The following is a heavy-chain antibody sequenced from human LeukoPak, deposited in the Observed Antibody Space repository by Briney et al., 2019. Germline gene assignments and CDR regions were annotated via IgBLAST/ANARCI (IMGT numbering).Heavy chain of an antibody. CDR2: MNPNSGNT. Sequence: ASVKVSCKASEYTFTSYDINWVRQATGQGLEWMGWMNPNSGNTGYPQKFQGRVTMTRNTSISTAYMQLSSLRSEDTAVYYCARGRRKYDFWSDYLTYYYMDVWGKGTTVTVSS. V-gene: IGHV1-8*01. J-gene: IGHJ6*03. CDR1: EYTFTSYD. CDR3: ARGRRKYDFWSDYLTYYYMDV. D-gene: IGHD3-3*01.